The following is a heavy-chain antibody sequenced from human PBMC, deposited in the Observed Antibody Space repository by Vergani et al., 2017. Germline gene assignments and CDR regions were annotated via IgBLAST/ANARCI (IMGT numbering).Heavy chain of an antibody. CDR1: GGSFSGYY. V-gene: IGHV4-34*01. CDR3: ATGRDYVGIKFDY. J-gene: IGHJ4*02. CDR2: INHSGST. D-gene: IGHD4-17*01. Sequence: QVQLQQWGAGLLKPSETLSLTCAVYGGSFSGYYWSWIRQPPGKGLEWIGEINHSGSTNYNPSLKSRVTMSIDTSKNQFSLKLTSVTAADTAVYYCATGRDYVGIKFDYWGQGTLVTVSS.